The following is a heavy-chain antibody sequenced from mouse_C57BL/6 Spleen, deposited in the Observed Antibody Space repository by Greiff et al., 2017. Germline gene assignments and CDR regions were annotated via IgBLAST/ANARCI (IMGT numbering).Heavy chain of an antibody. CDR2: ISSGSSTI. V-gene: IGHV5-17*01. CDR3: ASTARYY. CDR1: GFTFSDYG. D-gene: IGHD1-2*01. Sequence: DVMLVESGGGLVKPGGSLKLSCAASGFTFSDYGMHWVRQAPEKGLEWVAYISSGSSTIYYADTVKGRFTISRDNAKNTLFLQMTSLRSEDTAMYYCASTARYYWGQGTSVTVSS. J-gene: IGHJ4*01.